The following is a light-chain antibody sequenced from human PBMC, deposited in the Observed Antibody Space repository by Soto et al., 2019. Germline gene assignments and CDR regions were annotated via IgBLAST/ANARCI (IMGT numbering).Light chain of an antibody. V-gene: IGKV1-5*01. CDR2: DAS. CDR1: QNVNKW. J-gene: IGKJ1*01. CDR3: QRYNSNSRT. Sequence: DIQMTQSPSTLSASVGDRVTITCRASQNVNKWVAWYQQKPGKAPKFLIYDASVLESGVPSRFSGSGSGTELTLTISSLQPDDFATYYSQRYNSNSRTFGQGTKVEMK.